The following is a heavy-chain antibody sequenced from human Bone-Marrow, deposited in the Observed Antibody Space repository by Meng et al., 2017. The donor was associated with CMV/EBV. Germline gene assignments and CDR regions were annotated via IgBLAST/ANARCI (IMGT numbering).Heavy chain of an antibody. D-gene: IGHD2-2*01. CDR2: IYSGGSST. J-gene: IGHJ6*02. CDR3: ARNDIVVVPAANYYGMDV. V-gene: IGHV3-23*03. Sequence: GESLKISCAASGFTFSSYAMSWVRQAPGKGLEWVSVIYSGGSSTYYADSVKGRFTISRDNSKNTLYLQMNSLRAGDTAVYYCARNDIVVVPAANYYGMDVWGQGTTVTVSS. CDR1: GFTFSSYA.